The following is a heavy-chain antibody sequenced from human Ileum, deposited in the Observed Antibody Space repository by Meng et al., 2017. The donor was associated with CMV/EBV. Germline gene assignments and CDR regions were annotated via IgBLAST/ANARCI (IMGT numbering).Heavy chain of an antibody. CDR3: ARAPRTISYYYYGMDV. Sequence: ASVNVSCKASGYTFTSYGISWVRQAPGQGLEWMGWISAYNGNTNYAQKLQGRVTMTTDTSKSTAYMELRSLRSDDTAVYYCARAPRTISYYYYGMDVWGQGTTVTVSS. CDR1: GYTFTSYG. D-gene: IGHD5-24*01. V-gene: IGHV1-18*01. J-gene: IGHJ6*02. CDR2: ISAYNGNT.